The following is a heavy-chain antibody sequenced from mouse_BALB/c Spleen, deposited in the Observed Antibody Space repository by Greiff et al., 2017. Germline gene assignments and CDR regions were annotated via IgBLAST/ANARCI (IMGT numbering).Heavy chain of an antibody. CDR3: ASDDGYYAMDY. CDR1: GFTFSSYG. V-gene: IGHV5-6*02. J-gene: IGHJ4*01. D-gene: IGHD2-3*01. CDR2: ISSGGSYT. Sequence: DVKLVESGGDLVKPGGSLKLSCAASGFTFSSYGMSWVRQTPDKRLEWVATISSGGSYTYYPDSVKGRFTISRDNAKNTLYLQMSSLKSEDTAMYYCASDDGYYAMDYWGQGTSVTVTS.